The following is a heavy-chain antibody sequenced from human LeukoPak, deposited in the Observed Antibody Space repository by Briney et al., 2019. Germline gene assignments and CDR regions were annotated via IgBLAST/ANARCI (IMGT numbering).Heavy chain of an antibody. J-gene: IGHJ4*02. CDR3: ARRSYGGNPDS. V-gene: IGHV4-39*07. CDR1: GGSISSSRYY. Sequence: SETLSLTCTDSGGSISSSRYYWGWIRQPPGKGLEWIGSIYYSGSTNYNPSLKSRVTISVDTSKNQFSLKLSSVTAADTAVYYCARRSYGGNPDSWGQGTLVTVSS. D-gene: IGHD4-23*01. CDR2: IYYSGST.